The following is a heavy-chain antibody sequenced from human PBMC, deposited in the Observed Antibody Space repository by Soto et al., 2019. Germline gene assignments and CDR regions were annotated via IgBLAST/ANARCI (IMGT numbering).Heavy chain of an antibody. Sequence: GGSLRLSCAASRFTFSNFAIHWVRQAPGKGLEWVAVISHDGSKTNYADSVKGRFTISRDNSKDTVYLQMNSLRAEDTAVYYCARDYSSYGPFDYWGQGTLVTVS. V-gene: IGHV3-30*03. CDR1: RFTFSNFA. D-gene: IGHD5-18*01. CDR3: ARDYSSYGPFDY. CDR2: ISHDGSKT. J-gene: IGHJ4*02.